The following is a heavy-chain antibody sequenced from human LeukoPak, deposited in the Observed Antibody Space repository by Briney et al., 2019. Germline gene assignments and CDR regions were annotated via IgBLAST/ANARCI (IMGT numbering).Heavy chain of an antibody. CDR2: INAGNGNT. CDR3: AAYQRRHAFDI. CDR1: GGTFSSYA. V-gene: IGHV1-3*01. J-gene: IGHJ3*02. Sequence: ASVKVSCKASGGTFSSYAISWVRQAPGQRLEWMGWINAGNGNTKYSQKFQGRVTITRDTSASTAYMELSSLRSEDTAVYYCAAYQRRHAFDIWGQGTMVTVSS.